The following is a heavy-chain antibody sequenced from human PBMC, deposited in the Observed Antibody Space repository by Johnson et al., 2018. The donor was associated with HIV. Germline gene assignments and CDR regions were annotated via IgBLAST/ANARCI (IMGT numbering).Heavy chain of an antibody. CDR2: IKQDGSEK. CDR3: ARVAALYDAFDI. Sequence: VQLVESGGGLVQPGGSLRLSCAASGFTFSVYWMSWVRQAPGKGLEWVANIKQDGSEKYYVDSVKGRFTISRDNAKNSLYLQMNSLRAEDTAVYYCARVAALYDAFDIWGQGTMVTVSS. CDR1: GFTFSVYW. J-gene: IGHJ3*02. V-gene: IGHV3-7*04. D-gene: IGHD2-15*01.